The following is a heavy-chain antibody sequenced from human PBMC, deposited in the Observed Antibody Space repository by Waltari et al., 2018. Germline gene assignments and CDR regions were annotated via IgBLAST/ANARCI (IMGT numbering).Heavy chain of an antibody. V-gene: IGHV3-7*01. J-gene: IGHJ4*02. CDR1: GFTFSSYW. CDR3: AREPGMIDY. D-gene: IGHD1-1*01. Sequence: EVQLVESGGGLVQPGGSLRLSCAASGFTFSSYWMSWVRQAPGKGLGWVANRKQDGGEEYIVDSVKGRFTISRDNAKTSLYLQMNSLRAEDTAVYYCAREPGMIDYWGQGTLVTVSS. CDR2: RKQDGGEE.